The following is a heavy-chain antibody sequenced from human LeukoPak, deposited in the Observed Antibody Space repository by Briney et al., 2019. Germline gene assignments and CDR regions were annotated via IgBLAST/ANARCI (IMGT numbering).Heavy chain of an antibody. J-gene: IGHJ4*02. V-gene: IGHV1-69*02. CDR2: FVPGVGVS. Sequence: SSVKVSCKASGGSFSTYPITWVRQAPGHGLEWMGRFVPGVGVSTYAQRFKGRVTFTADASTTTSFVEVASLKSDDTAVYYCARGQSSANDRKGRTGLDSWGQGTLVTVSS. D-gene: IGHD2-2*01. CDR1: GGSFSTYP. CDR3: ARGQSSANDRKGRTGLDS.